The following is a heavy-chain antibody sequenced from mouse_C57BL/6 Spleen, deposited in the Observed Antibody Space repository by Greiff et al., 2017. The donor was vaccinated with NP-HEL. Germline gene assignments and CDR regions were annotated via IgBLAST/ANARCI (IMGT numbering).Heavy chain of an antibody. Sequence: VQLQQSGPELVKPGASVKISCKASGYSFTGYYMNWVKQSPEKSLEWIGEINPSTGGTTYNQKFKAKATLTVDKSSSTAYMQLKSLTSEDSAVYYCARSVYYGFDYWGQGTTLTVSS. V-gene: IGHV1-42*01. CDR1: GYSFTGYY. D-gene: IGHD1-1*01. CDR2: INPSTGGT. CDR3: ARSVYYGFDY. J-gene: IGHJ2*01.